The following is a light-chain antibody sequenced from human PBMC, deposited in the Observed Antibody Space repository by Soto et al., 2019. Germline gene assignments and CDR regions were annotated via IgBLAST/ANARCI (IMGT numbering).Light chain of an antibody. CDR3: QQYSSTFWT. CDR1: QSISSSY. CDR2: GAS. V-gene: IGKV3-20*01. J-gene: IGKJ1*01. Sequence: DSVLTQSPGTLSLSPGERTTLSCRASQSISSSYLAWYQQKPGQAPRLLVYGASSRATGIPDRFSGSGSGTDFTLTISRLEPEDFALYYCQQYSSTFWTLGQGTKVDIK.